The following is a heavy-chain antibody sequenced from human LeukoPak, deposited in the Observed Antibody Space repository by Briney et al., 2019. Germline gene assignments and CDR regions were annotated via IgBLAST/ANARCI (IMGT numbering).Heavy chain of an antibody. D-gene: IGHD4-17*01. J-gene: IGHJ4*02. CDR3: ARDSLKNGYICDYGYG. CDR2: ISYDGSNE. Sequence: GGSLRLTCTVSGFTISSCAKYWICQAPGKGLEWVAVISYDGSNEYYVDSVKGRFTISRDNSKNILYLQMNSLTAEDTAVYYCARDSLKNGYICDYGYGRGQGTLVTVSS. CDR1: GFTISSCA. V-gene: IGHV3-30-3*01.